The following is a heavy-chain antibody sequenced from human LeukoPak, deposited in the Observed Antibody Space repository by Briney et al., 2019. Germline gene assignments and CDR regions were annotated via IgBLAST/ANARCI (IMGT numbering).Heavy chain of an antibody. J-gene: IGHJ4*02. Sequence: PSETLSLTCTVSGGSISSYYWSWIRQPPGKGLEWIGYIYYSGSINYNPSLKSRVTISVDTSKNQLSLKLSSVTAADTAVYYCARYHRGSYYFDYWGRGTLVTVSS. D-gene: IGHD1-26*01. V-gene: IGHV4-59*01. CDR3: ARYHRGSYYFDY. CDR1: GGSISSYY. CDR2: IYYSGSI.